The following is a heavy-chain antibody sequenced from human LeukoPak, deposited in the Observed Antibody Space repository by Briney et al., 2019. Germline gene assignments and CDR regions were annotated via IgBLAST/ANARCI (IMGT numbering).Heavy chain of an antibody. CDR3: ARDRGSNAFDI. Sequence: GSSVKVSCKASGGTFSSYAISWVRQAPGQGLEWKGRIIPILGIANYAQKFQGRVTITADKSTSTAYMELSSLRSEDTAVYYCARDRGSNAFDIWGQGTMVTVSS. CDR2: IIPILGIA. D-gene: IGHD3-16*01. V-gene: IGHV1-69*04. CDR1: GGTFSSYA. J-gene: IGHJ3*02.